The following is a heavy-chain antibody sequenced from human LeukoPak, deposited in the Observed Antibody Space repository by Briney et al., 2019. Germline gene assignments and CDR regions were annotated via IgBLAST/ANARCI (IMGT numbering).Heavy chain of an antibody. Sequence: ASVKVSCKASGYTFNRYGISWVRQAPGQGLGWMGWISAYNGNTNYAQKLQGRVTMTTDTSTSTAYMELRSLRSDDTAVYYCAREEYSSGWPDYWGQGTLVTVSS. D-gene: IGHD6-19*01. CDR3: AREEYSSGWPDY. CDR2: ISAYNGNT. CDR1: GYTFNRYG. V-gene: IGHV1-18*01. J-gene: IGHJ4*02.